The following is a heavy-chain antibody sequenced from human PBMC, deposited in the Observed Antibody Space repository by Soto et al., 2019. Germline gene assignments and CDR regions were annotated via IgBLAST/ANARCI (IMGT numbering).Heavy chain of an antibody. V-gene: IGHV1-18*01. Sequence: GASVKVSCKASGYTFTSYGISWVRQAPGQGLEWMGWISAYNGNTNYAQKLQGRVTMTTDTSTSTAYMELRSLRSDDTAVYYCARVESGWLRSPGNWFDPWGQGTLVTVSS. CDR1: GYTFTSYG. CDR3: ARVESGWLRSPGNWFDP. D-gene: IGHD5-12*01. J-gene: IGHJ5*02. CDR2: ISAYNGNT.